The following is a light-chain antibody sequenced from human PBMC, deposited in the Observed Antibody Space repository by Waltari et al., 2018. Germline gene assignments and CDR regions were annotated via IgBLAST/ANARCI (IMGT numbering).Light chain of an antibody. CDR2: STS. J-gene: IGKJ4*01. CDR3: QNYYIYPLT. V-gene: IGKV1-5*03. Sequence: DIQMTQSPSTLSASVGDRVTLTCRASQRIVTRLAWYQQKPGKAPDLLIYSTSTLYSGAPSRFSGSGSGTEFTLTINDLQPDDSATYYCQNYYIYPLTFGGGTKVEI. CDR1: QRIVTR.